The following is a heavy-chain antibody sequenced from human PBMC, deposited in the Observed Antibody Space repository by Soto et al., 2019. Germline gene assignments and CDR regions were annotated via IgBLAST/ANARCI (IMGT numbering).Heavy chain of an antibody. Sequence: GASVKVSCKASGYTFTSYGISWVRQAPGQGLEWMGWIGAYNGNTNYAQKLQGRVTMTTDTSTSTAYMELRSLRSDDTAVYYCARDQPWGFGSLNYYYYYGMDVWGQGTTVTVSS. J-gene: IGHJ6*02. CDR2: IGAYNGNT. CDR1: GYTFTSYG. D-gene: IGHD3-10*01. CDR3: ARDQPWGFGSLNYYYYYGMDV. V-gene: IGHV1-18*01.